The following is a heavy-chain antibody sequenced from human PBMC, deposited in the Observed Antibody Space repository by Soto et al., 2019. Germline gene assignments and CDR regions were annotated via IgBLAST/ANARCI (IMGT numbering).Heavy chain of an antibody. V-gene: IGHV4-30-2*01. Sequence: SETLSLTCAVSGGSISSGGYSWSWIRQPPGKGLEWIGYIYHSGSTYYNPSPKSRVTISVDRSKNQFSLKLSSVTAADTAVYYCASTDSSGYIFDYWGQGTLVTVSS. CDR3: ASTDSSGYIFDY. CDR1: GGSISSGGYS. D-gene: IGHD3-22*01. J-gene: IGHJ4*02. CDR2: IYHSGST.